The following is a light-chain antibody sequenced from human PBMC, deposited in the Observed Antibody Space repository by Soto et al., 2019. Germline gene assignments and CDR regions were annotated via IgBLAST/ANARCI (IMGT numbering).Light chain of an antibody. V-gene: IGKV3-20*01. CDR3: QQYGSSPPT. Sequence: EIVLTQSPGTLSLSPGERATLSCRASQSVSSSYVSWYQQQPGQAPRLLIYGASSRATGIPDRFSGSGSGTDFTLTISRLEPEDFAVYYCQQYGSSPPTFGQGTKLEIK. CDR2: GAS. J-gene: IGKJ2*01. CDR1: QSVSSSY.